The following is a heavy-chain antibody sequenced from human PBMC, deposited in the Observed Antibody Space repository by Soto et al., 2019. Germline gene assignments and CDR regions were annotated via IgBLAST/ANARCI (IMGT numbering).Heavy chain of an antibody. D-gene: IGHD1-26*01. CDR1: GGSISSGGYY. Sequence: QVQLQESGPGLVKPSQTLSLTCTVSGGSISSGGYYWSWIRQHPGKGLEWIGYIYYSGSTYYTPSLKRRVTISVDTSKNQFSLKLSSVTAADTAVYYCARLTPSTISRGTYGMDVWGQGTTVTVSS. V-gene: IGHV4-31*03. J-gene: IGHJ6*02. CDR3: ARLTPSTISRGTYGMDV. CDR2: IYYSGST.